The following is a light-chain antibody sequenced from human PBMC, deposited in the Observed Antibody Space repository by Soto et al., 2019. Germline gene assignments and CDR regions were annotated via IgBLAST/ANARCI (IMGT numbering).Light chain of an antibody. CDR2: DDN. J-gene: IGLJ2*01. Sequence: QSALTQPPSVSAAPGQKVTISCSGSSSNIGNNDVSWYQHVPGTAPKLLIYDDNKRPSGIPDRLSGSKSGTSATLSIAGLQTGDEADYYCAAWDSSLNAVLFGGGTKVTVL. CDR3: AAWDSSLNAVL. V-gene: IGLV1-51*01. CDR1: SSNIGNND.